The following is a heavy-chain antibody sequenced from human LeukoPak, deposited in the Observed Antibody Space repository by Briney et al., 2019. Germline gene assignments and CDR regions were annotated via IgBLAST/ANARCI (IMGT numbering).Heavy chain of an antibody. Sequence: GASVKVSCKPSGYTFTGYYMHWVRQATGQGLEWMGWINPNSGGTNYAQKFQGRVTMTRDTSISTAYMELSRLRSDDTAVYYCARELMGTTVTTSDYWGQGTLVTVSS. V-gene: IGHV1-2*02. D-gene: IGHD4-17*01. J-gene: IGHJ4*02. CDR3: ARELMGTTVTTSDY. CDR2: INPNSGGT. CDR1: GYTFTGYY.